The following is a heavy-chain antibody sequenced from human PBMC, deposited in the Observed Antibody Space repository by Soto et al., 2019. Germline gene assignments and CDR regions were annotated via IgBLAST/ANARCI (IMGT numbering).Heavy chain of an antibody. CDR3: ARERLYYYDNSGYYNFDY. V-gene: IGHV3-30-3*01. J-gene: IGHJ4*02. CDR1: GFTFSNYA. Sequence: QVQLVESGGGVVQPGRSLRVSCAASGFTFSNYAMHWVRQAPGKGLEWVAVVSYDGSKQFYADSVEGRFTISRDSSKSTLYLHMDNLRDEDTAVYYCARERLYYYDNSGYYNFDYWGQGTLVTVSS. CDR2: VSYDGSKQ. D-gene: IGHD3-22*01.